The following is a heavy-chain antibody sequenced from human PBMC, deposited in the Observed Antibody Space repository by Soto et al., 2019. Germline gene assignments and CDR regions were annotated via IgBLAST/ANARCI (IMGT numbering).Heavy chain of an antibody. D-gene: IGHD2-2*01. J-gene: IGHJ5*02. CDR1: GGSISSYY. CDR2: IYYSGST. Sequence: TSETLSLTCTVSGGSISSYYWSWIRQPPGKGLEWIGYIYYSGSTYYNPSLKSRVTISVDTSKNQFSLKLSSVTAADTAVYYCARVHCISTSCYAPTYWFDPWGQGTLVTVSS. CDR3: ARVHCISTSCYAPTYWFDP. V-gene: IGHV4-59*08.